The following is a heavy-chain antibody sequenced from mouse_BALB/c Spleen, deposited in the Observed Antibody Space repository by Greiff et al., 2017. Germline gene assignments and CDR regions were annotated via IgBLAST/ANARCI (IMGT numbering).Heavy chain of an antibody. CDR3: ARHYCGNGDWYFDV. V-gene: IGHV5-6*01. Sequence: EVKVVESGGDLVKPGGSLKLSCAASGFTFSSYGMSWVRQTPDKRLEWVATIISGGSYTYYPDSVKGRITITRDNAKNTLYMQMSSLKSEDTAMYECARHYCGNGDWYFDVWGAGTTVTVSS. J-gene: IGHJ1*01. CDR1: GFTFSSYG. D-gene: IGHD1-1*01. CDR2: IISGGSYT.